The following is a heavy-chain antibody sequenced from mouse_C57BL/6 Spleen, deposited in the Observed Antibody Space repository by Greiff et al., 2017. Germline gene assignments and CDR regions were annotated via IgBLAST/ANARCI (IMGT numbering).Heavy chain of an antibody. D-gene: IGHD2-12*01. CDR2: IWTGGGT. CDR3: ARRGDYSRDYYAMDY. J-gene: IGHJ4*01. V-gene: IGHV2-9-1*01. Sequence: QVQLQQSGPGLVAPSPSLSITCTVSGFSLTSYAISWVRQPPGKGLEWLGVIWTGGGTNYNSALKSRLSISKDNSKSQVFLKMNSLQTNDTARYYCARRGDYSRDYYAMDYWGQGTSVTVSS. CDR1: GFSLTSYA.